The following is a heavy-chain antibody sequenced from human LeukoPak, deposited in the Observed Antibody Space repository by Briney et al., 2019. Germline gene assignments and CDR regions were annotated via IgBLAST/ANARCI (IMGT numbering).Heavy chain of an antibody. CDR2: IWYDGSNE. J-gene: IGHJ4*02. CDR3: ARGYSSAWEFDY. Sequence: GGSLRLSCAASGFTFSSYDMHWVRQAPGKGLEWVAVIWYDGSNENHVDSVKGRFTISRDNSKNTLYLQMNSLRAEDTAVYYCARGYSSAWEFDYWGQGTLVTASS. CDR1: GFTFSSYD. D-gene: IGHD6-19*01. V-gene: IGHV3-33*01.